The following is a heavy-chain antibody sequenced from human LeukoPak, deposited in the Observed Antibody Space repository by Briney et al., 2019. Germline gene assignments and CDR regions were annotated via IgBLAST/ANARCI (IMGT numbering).Heavy chain of an antibody. V-gene: IGHV4-4*07. CDR3: ARNKLHYYDILAGYYVWFDP. Sequence: SETLSLTCTVSGGSISSYYWSWIRQPAGKGLEWIGRIYTSGSTNYNPSLKSRVTMSVDTSKNQFSLKLSSVTAADTAVYYCARNKLHYYDILAGYYVWFDPWGQGTLVTVSS. J-gene: IGHJ5*02. CDR2: IYTSGST. D-gene: IGHD3-9*01. CDR1: GGSISSYY.